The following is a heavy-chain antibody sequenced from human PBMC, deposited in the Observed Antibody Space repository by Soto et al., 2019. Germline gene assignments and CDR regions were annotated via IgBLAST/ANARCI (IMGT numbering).Heavy chain of an antibody. CDR3: AREPAAGDWFDP. CDR1: GYSFTSYG. D-gene: IGHD6-13*01. V-gene: IGHV1-18*01. J-gene: IGHJ5*02. Sequence: ASVKVSCKASGYSFTSYGITWVRQAPGQGLEWMGWINTYNDNTNYAQKLQGRDNMTTDTSTSTAYMELRSLRSDDTAVYYCAREPAAGDWFDPWGQGTLVTVSS. CDR2: INTYNDNT.